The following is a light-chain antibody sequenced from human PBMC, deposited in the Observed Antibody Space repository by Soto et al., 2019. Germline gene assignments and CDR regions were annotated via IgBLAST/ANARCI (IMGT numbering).Light chain of an antibody. Sequence: EIVLTQSPGTLSLSPGERATLSCRASQSVSSSYLTWYQQKPGQAPRVLVYGSSRRATGIPDRFSGSGSATDFPLTISRLEPEDFAVYYCQQYGRSPGYTFGQGTKLEIK. CDR2: GSS. CDR1: QSVSSSY. J-gene: IGKJ2*01. V-gene: IGKV3-20*01. CDR3: QQYGRSPGYT.